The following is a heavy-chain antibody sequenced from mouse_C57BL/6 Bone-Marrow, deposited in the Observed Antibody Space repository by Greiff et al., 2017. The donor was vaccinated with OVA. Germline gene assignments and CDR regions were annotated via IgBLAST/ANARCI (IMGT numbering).Heavy chain of an antibody. J-gene: IGHJ3*01. Sequence: QVQLKQPGAELVKPGASVKLSCKASGYTFTSYWMHWVKQRPGQGLEWIGMINPNSGGTNYNEKFKGKATLTVDNSSSTAYMQLSSLTSEDSAVYYDARRFPFAYWGQGTLVTVSA. CDR1: GYTFTSYW. V-gene: IGHV1-64*01. CDR2: INPNSGGT. CDR3: ARRFPFAY.